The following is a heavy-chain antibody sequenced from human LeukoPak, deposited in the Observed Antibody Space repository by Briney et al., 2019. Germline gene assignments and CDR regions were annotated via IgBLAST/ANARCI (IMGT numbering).Heavy chain of an antibody. CDR3: TRGNSIAAGAN. D-gene: IGHD6-13*01. V-gene: IGHV4-39*07. CDR2: LYYSVST. J-gene: IGHJ4*02. Sequence: KSSETLSLTCSVSGGSSSSSNNYWCWVRQPPGKGLECIWSLYYSVSTYNNPCLKSRVTISVDTSKKQSSLKVSSVTAADTAVYYCTRGNSIAAGANWGQGTLVTVS. CDR1: GGSSSSSNNY.